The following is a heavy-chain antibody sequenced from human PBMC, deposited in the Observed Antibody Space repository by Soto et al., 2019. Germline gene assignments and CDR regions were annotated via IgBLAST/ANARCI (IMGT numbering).Heavy chain of an antibody. CDR3: AKDRACYYCKGSEY. V-gene: IGHV3-23*01. CDR1: GFTFRSNA. CDR2: ISDSGGGT. Sequence: GGSLRLSCAASGFTFRSNAMSWVRQAPGKGLEWVSTISDSGGGTYYAASVKGRFTISRDNSKNTLFLQMNSLRAEDTALYYCAKDRACYYCKGSEYWGQGTLVTVSS. J-gene: IGHJ4*02. D-gene: IGHD2-15*01.